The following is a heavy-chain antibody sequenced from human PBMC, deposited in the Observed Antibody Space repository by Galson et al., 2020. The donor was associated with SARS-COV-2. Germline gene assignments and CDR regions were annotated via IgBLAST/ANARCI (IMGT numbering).Heavy chain of an antibody. J-gene: IGHJ4*02. CDR1: GGSISSGGYS. Sequence: TLSLTCAVSGGSISSGGYSWSWIRQPPGKGLEWIGYIYHSGSTYYNPSLKSRVTISVDRSKNQFSLKLSSVTAADTAVYYCARVASADSSGYYVWAVDYWGQGTLVTVSS. V-gene: IGHV4-30-2*01. CDR2: IYHSGST. D-gene: IGHD3-22*01. CDR3: ARVASADSSGYYVWAVDY.